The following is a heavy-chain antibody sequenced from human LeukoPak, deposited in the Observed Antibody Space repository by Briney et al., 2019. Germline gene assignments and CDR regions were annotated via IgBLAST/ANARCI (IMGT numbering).Heavy chain of an antibody. J-gene: IGHJ5*02. CDR1: GFTVSSNS. CDR3: ARDGYYDILTGSSPGGWFDP. CDR2: IYSDNT. D-gene: IGHD3-9*01. V-gene: IGHV3-53*01. Sequence: GGSLRLSCTVSGFTVSSNSMSWVRQAPGKGLEWVSFIYSDNTHYPDSVKGRFTISRDNSKNTLYLQMNSLRAEDTAVYYCARDGYYDILTGSSPGGWFDPWGQGTLVTVSS.